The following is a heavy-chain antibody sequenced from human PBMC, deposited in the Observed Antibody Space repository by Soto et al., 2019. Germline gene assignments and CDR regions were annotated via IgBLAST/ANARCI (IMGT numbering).Heavy chain of an antibody. CDR2: INAANGDT. CDR1: GYTFTSYG. Sequence: ASVKVSCKASGYTFTSYGIHWVRQAPGQRLEWIGWINAANGDTKYSPKFQGRVTITRDTSASTAYMELSSLRSEDTAVYYCVRRHVSATGIDWFDPWGQGTLVTVSS. V-gene: IGHV1-3*01. J-gene: IGHJ5*02. D-gene: IGHD6-13*01. CDR3: VRRHVSATGIDWFDP.